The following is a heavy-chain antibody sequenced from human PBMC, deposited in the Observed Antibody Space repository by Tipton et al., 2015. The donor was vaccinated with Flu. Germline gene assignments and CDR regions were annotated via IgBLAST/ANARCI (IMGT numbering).Heavy chain of an antibody. CDR2: IHSREGA. D-gene: IGHD3-16*01. Sequence: TLSLTCTVAGGPISGGNDYWTWVRQAAGKGLEWIGRIHSREGANYNPSFASRITISLDMSMNQFSLKLRSVTAADTAVYYCARDLYPHNWFDPWGQGTLVTVSS. CDR3: ARDLYPHNWFDP. J-gene: IGHJ5*02. CDR1: GGPISGGNDY. V-gene: IGHV4-61*02.